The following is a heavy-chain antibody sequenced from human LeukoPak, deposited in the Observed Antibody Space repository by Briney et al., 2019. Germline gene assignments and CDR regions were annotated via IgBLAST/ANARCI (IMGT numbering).Heavy chain of an antibody. D-gene: IGHD3/OR15-3a*01. CDR3: ARRFGTARDDYMDV. J-gene: IGHJ6*03. V-gene: IGHV3-48*01. Sequence: PGGSPRLSCAASRFTFSSYSMNWVRQAPGKGLEWVSYIGSSSSTIYYADSVKGRFTISRDNAKNSLYLQMNSLRAGDTAVYFCARRFGTARDDYMDVWGKGTTVTVSS. CDR1: RFTFSSYS. CDR2: IGSSSSTI.